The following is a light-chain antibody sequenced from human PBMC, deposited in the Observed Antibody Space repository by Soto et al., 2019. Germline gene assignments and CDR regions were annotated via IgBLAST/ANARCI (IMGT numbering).Light chain of an antibody. CDR2: GSN. CDR3: QSYDGRLTMV. Sequence: QSVLTQPPSVSGAPGQRVTISCTGTSSNLGAGYDAQWYQQVPGRAPKLLIHGSNNRPSGVPDRFSGSKSGTSASLAITGIQAEDEADYYCQSYDGRLTMVFGGGAKLTVL. V-gene: IGLV1-40*01. J-gene: IGLJ3*02. CDR1: SSNLGAGYD.